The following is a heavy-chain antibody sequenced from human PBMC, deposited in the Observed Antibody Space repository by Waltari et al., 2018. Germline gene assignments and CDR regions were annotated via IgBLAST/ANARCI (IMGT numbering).Heavy chain of an antibody. D-gene: IGHD3-22*01. CDR1: GFTFISYS. Sequence: EEQLVESGGGLVQPGGSLRLSCSASGFTFISYSLNWVLQAPGKALELVSYISSTSTTIYYADSVKGRFTISRDNAKNSLYLQMNSLRAEDTAVYYCARERGSSGFPCDPWGQGTLVTVSS. J-gene: IGHJ5*02. V-gene: IGHV3-48*04. CDR3: ARERGSSGFPCDP. CDR2: ISSTSTTI.